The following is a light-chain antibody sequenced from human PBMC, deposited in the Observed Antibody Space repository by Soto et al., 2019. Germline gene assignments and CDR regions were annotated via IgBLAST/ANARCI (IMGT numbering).Light chain of an antibody. CDR2: GAS. V-gene: IGKV3-20*01. Sequence: EIVLMPYPGTLSLFPGKKAPLSCRASQTLRRTYAAWYQQTPGAAHRVLIYGASKGATGIPDMFSGSGSGTDFSLTISRLEPEDFAVYYCHQYDNAPQTYGQGTKVDI. CDR1: QTLRRTY. CDR3: HQYDNAPQT. J-gene: IGKJ2*01.